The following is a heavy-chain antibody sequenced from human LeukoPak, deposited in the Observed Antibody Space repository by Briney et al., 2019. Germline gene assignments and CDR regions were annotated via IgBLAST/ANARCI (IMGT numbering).Heavy chain of an antibody. V-gene: IGHV3-7*01. CDR3: ARLGQLTIFRVVIRQNDY. J-gene: IGHJ4*02. Sequence: GGSLRLSCAASGFTFSDYYMSWIRQAPGKGLEWVANIKQDGSEKYYVDSVKGQFTISRDNAKNSLYLQMNSLRAEDTAVYYCARLGQLTIFRVVIRQNDYWGQGTLVTVSS. D-gene: IGHD3-3*01. CDR2: IKQDGSEK. CDR1: GFTFSDYY.